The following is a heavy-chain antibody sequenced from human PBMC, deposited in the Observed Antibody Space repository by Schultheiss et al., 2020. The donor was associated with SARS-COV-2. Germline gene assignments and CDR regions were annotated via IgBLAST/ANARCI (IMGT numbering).Heavy chain of an antibody. CDR2: ISAYNGNT. V-gene: IGHV1-8*02. J-gene: IGHJ3*02. D-gene: IGHD3-10*01. Sequence: ASVKVSCKASGYTFTSYAMHWVRQAPGQGLEWMGWISAYNGNTNYAQKLQGRVTMTRNTSISTAYMELSSLRSEDTAVYYCARGAHYYGSGSYYTDAFDIWGQGTTVTVSS. CDR1: GYTFTSYA. CDR3: ARGAHYYGSGSYYTDAFDI.